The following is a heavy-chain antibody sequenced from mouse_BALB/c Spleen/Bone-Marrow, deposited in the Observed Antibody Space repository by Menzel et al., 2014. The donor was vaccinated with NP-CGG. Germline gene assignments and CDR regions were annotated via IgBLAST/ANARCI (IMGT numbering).Heavy chain of an antibody. CDR2: INPSNGRT. CDR3: ARYDGPAWFAY. J-gene: IGHJ3*01. Sequence: QVQLQQSGAELVRPGASVKLSCKASGYTFTFYWIHWVKQRPGQGLEWIGEINPSNGRTNYNEKFKNKATLTVDKSSSTAYMQLSSLTPEDSAVYFCARYDGPAWFAYWGQGTLVTVSA. V-gene: IGHV1S81*02. CDR1: GYTFTFYW. D-gene: IGHD2-3*01.